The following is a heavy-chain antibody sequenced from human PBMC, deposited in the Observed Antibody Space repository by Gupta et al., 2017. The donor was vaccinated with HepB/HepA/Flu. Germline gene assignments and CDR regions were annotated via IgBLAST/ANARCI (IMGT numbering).Heavy chain of an antibody. J-gene: IGHJ6*03. CDR1: GYTFTGYY. Sequence: QVQLVQSGAAVKNPGASMKVSCMASGYTFTGYYMYWVRQAPGQGLECMGWINPNSGGTNYAQKFQGRVTMTRDTSISTAYMELSRLRSDDTAVYYCARGGLSGNYDYYYHMDVWGKGTTVTVSS. D-gene: IGHD3-10*01. V-gene: IGHV1-2*02. CDR3: ARGGLSGNYDYYYHMDV. CDR2: INPNSGGT.